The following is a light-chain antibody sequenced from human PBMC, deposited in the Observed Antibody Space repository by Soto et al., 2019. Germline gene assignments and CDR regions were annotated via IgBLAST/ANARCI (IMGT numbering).Light chain of an antibody. CDR2: EGS. Sequence: QSALTQPASVSGSPGQSITISCTGTSGDVGSYNLVSWYQQHPGKAPKLMIYEGSKRPSGVSNRFSGSKSGSTASLTISGLQAEDEADYYCCSYARSSTYGFGSGTKVTVL. V-gene: IGLV2-23*01. CDR3: CSYARSSTYG. CDR1: SGDVGSYNL. J-gene: IGLJ1*01.